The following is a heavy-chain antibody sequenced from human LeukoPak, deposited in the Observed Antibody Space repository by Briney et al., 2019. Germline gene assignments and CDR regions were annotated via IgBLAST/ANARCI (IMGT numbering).Heavy chain of an antibody. CDR1: GGSISSSSYY. Sequence: SETLSLTCTVSGGSISSSSYYWGWIRQPPGKGLEWIGSIYYSGSTYYNPSLKSRVTISVDTSKNQFSLKLSSVTAADTAVYYCASLRQTYYYGSGNDLGYYYYMDVWGKGTTVTVSS. CDR2: IYYSGST. V-gene: IGHV4-39*01. CDR3: ASLRQTYYYGSGNDLGYYYYMDV. D-gene: IGHD3-10*01. J-gene: IGHJ6*03.